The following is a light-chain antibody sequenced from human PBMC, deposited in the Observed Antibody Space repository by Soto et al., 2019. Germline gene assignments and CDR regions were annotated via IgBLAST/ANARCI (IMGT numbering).Light chain of an antibody. J-gene: IGKJ5*01. Sequence: DIQMTQSPSSLSASVGDSVTITCRASQGISNCLAWYQQKPGKVPKLLISAASTLQSGVPSRFSGSGSGTDFTLTITSLQPEDVATYYCQKYSSVITFGQGTRLEI. V-gene: IGKV1-27*01. CDR1: QGISNC. CDR3: QKYSSVIT. CDR2: AAS.